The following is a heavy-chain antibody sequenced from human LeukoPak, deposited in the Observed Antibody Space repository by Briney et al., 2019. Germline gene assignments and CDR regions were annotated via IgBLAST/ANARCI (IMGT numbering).Heavy chain of an antibody. J-gene: IGHJ4*02. CDR3: AKFFLANYLFDY. Sequence: GGSLRLSCAASGFTFSNYWMNWVRQAPGKGLEWVANIKQDRGEKSYVDSVKGRFTISRDNAKNSLHLQMNSLRAEDTAVYYCAKFFLANYLFDYWGQGTLVTVSS. V-gene: IGHV3-7*03. CDR1: GFTFSNYW. CDR2: IKQDRGEK. D-gene: IGHD4/OR15-4a*01.